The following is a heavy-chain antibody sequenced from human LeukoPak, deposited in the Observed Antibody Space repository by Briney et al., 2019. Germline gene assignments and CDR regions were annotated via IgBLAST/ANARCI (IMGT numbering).Heavy chain of an antibody. V-gene: IGHV3-30*02. CDR1: GFTFSNYG. J-gene: IGHJ4*02. D-gene: IGHD3-22*01. CDR2: IWYDGSNK. CDR3: AKDHNDSSGYSFLVY. Sequence: GGSLRLSCAASGFTFSNYGMHWVRQAPGKGLEWVAVIWYDGSNKYYADSVKGRFTISRDNSKNTLYLQMNSLRTEDTAVYYCAKDHNDSSGYSFLVYWGQGTLVTVSS.